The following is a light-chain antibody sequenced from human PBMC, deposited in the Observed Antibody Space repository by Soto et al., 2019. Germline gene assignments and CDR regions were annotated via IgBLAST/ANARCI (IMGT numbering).Light chain of an antibody. CDR3: QQLDPYPIT. V-gene: IGKV1-9*01. CDR1: QGISSY. CDR2: AAS. J-gene: IGKJ5*01. Sequence: IQLTQSPSSLSASVGDRVTITCRASQGISSYLAWYQQKPGKAPELLISAASTLRSGVPSRFSGSGSGTDFTLTISSLQPEDFATYYCQQLDPYPITFGQGTRLEIK.